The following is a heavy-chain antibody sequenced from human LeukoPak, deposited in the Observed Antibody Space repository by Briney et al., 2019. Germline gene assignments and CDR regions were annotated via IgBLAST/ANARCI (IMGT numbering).Heavy chain of an antibody. J-gene: IGHJ4*02. Sequence: ASVKVSCKASGYTLTTYGISWVRQAPGQGLEWMGWISADNGNTNYAQKLQGRVTMTTDRSTSTVYMELRSLRSDDTAFYYCARDKGTSRDDTFDYWGQGTLVTVSS. V-gene: IGHV1-18*01. CDR3: ARDKGTSRDDTFDY. CDR2: ISADNGNT. CDR1: GYTLTTYG. D-gene: IGHD1-1*01.